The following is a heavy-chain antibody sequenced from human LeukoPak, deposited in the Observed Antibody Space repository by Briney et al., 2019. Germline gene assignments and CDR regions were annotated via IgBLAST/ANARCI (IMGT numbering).Heavy chain of an antibody. CDR1: GFTFSTYW. CDR3: VRDLSTSWYYFEH. Sequence: GGSLRLSCAASGFTFSTYWMRWVRQAPGKGLVWVSRINGDGSTINYADSVEGRFTISRDNAKNTLYLQMNTLRAEDTAVYYCVRDLSTSWYYFEHWGQGTLVTVSS. V-gene: IGHV3-74*01. D-gene: IGHD6-13*01. CDR2: INGDGSTI. J-gene: IGHJ4*02.